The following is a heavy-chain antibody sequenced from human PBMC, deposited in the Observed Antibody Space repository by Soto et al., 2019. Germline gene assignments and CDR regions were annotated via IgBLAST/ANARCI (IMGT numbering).Heavy chain of an antibody. V-gene: IGHV5-51*01. Sequence: EVQLVQSGAEVKKPGESLKISCKGSGYSFTSYWIGWVRQMPGKGLEWMGIIYPGDSDTRYSPSFQGQVTISADKSISTAYLQWSSLKASDTAMYYCARYPSQQWLAYYFDYWGQGTLVTVSS. CDR2: IYPGDSDT. J-gene: IGHJ4*02. CDR3: ARYPSQQWLAYYFDY. D-gene: IGHD6-19*01. CDR1: GYSFTSYW.